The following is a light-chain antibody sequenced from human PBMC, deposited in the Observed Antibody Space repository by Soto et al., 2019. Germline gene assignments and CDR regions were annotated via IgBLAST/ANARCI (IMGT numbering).Light chain of an antibody. Sequence: DIQMTQSPSTLSASVGDRVTITCRASQSITIWLAWYQQKPGKAPKLLIFDASSLESGVPSRFSGSGSGTEFTLTISSLQPDDFATYYCQQYNSYSWTFGQGPKVEIK. CDR1: QSITIW. CDR2: DAS. V-gene: IGKV1-5*01. CDR3: QQYNSYSWT. J-gene: IGKJ1*01.